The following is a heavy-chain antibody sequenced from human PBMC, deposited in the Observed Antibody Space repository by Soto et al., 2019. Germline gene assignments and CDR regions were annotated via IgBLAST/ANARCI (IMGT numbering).Heavy chain of an antibody. Sequence: PSETLSLTCAVYGVSFSGYYWSWIRQPPGKGLEWIGEINHSGSTNYNPSLKSRVTISVDTSKNQFSLKLSSVTAADTAVYYCARGRSPYYDFWSGYFYWGQGTLVTVSS. J-gene: IGHJ4*02. CDR2: INHSGST. D-gene: IGHD3-3*01. CDR3: ARGRSPYYDFWSGYFY. V-gene: IGHV4-34*01. CDR1: GVSFSGYY.